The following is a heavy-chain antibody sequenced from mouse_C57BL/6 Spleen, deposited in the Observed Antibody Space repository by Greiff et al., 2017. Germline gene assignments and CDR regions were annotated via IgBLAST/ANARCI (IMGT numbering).Heavy chain of an antibody. J-gene: IGHJ1*03. CDR2: ISDGGSYT. CDR1: GFTFSSYA. D-gene: IGHD2-3*01. V-gene: IGHV5-4*03. CDR3: ASIYDGYYGWYFDV. Sequence: EVKLMESGGGLVKPGGSLKLSCAASGFTFSSYAMSWVRQTPEKRLEWVATISDGGSYTYYPDNVKGRFTISRDNAKNNLYLQMSHLKSEDTAMYYCASIYDGYYGWYFDVWGTGTTVTVSS.